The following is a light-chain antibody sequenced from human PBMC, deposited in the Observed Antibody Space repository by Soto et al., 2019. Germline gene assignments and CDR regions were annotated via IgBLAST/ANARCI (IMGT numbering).Light chain of an antibody. Sequence: DIQMTQSPSTLSASVGDRVTITCRASQSISSWLAWYQQKPGKAPKLLIYDASSLESGVPSRFSGSGSGTEFTLTISSLQPDDFATYYCKQYNSYPWTFGQGTKLEIK. CDR1: QSISSW. CDR2: DAS. CDR3: KQYNSYPWT. J-gene: IGKJ2*02. V-gene: IGKV1-5*01.